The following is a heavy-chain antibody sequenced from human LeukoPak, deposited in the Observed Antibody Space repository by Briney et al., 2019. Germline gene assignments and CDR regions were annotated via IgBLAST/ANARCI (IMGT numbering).Heavy chain of an antibody. V-gene: IGHV3-23*01. D-gene: IGHD2-2*02. Sequence: PGGSLRLSCAASGFTFRDYAMSWVRQAPGKGLEWVSVIGGSGGSTYHADSVKGRFTISRDDSKNTLYLQMNSLRAEDTAVYHCAKEGCTGTNCYINCWGQGTPVTVSS. J-gene: IGHJ4*02. CDR2: IGGSGGST. CDR1: GFTFRDYA. CDR3: AKEGCTGTNCYINC.